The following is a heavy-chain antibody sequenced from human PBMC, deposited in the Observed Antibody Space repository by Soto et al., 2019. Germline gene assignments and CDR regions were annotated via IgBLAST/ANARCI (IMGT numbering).Heavy chain of an antibody. CDR1: DGSISSYY. D-gene: IGHD1-26*01. CDR2: IYYSGSA. J-gene: IGHJ5*02. V-gene: IGHV4-59*01. CDR3: XXASXXXXXXXXXXXWFDP. Sequence: QVQLQESGPGLVKPSETLSLTCTVSDGSISSYYWSWIRQPPGKGLEWIGYIYYSGSANYNPSLKSRVTISVDTSKNQFSLKLSSVTAAXXAXYXXXXASXXXXXXXXXXXWFDPWGQGTLVTVSS.